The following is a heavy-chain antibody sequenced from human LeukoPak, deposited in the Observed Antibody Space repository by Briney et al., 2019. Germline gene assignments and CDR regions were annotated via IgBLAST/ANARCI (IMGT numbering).Heavy chain of an antibody. V-gene: IGHV3-23*01. CDR2: ISGGTT. CDR3: AKSVYHSGNY. Sequence: PGGSLRLSCAASGFTIITYGMSWVRQAPGKGLEWVSSISGGTTYYADSVKGRFTISRDNSKNTVSLQTNSLRAEDTAVYYCAKSVYHSGNYWGQGTLVTVSS. J-gene: IGHJ4*02. CDR1: GFTIITYG. D-gene: IGHD1-26*01.